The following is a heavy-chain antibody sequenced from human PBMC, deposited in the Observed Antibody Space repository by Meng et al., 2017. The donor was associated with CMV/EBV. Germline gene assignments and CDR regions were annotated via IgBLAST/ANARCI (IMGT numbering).Heavy chain of an antibody. D-gene: IGHD4-23*01. CDR2: VKEDGTGQ. Sequence: GESLKIPCAASGFSFTTLWMTWVRQAPGKGLEWVANVKEDGTGQWYVDSVKGRFPVSKDNAKQSVYLQMDSLRAVEPAVYYCLRYGNSHYGMDVWGQGTTVTVSS. J-gene: IGHJ6*02. CDR3: LRYGNSHYGMDV. CDR1: GFSFTTLW. V-gene: IGHV3-7*01.